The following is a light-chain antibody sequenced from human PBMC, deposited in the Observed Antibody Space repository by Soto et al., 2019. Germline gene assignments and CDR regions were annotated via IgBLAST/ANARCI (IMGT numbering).Light chain of an antibody. Sequence: SYELTPQASVSVAPGQPAMITCGGINIGSKSVHWYQQKPGQAPVLVVYDDNDRPSGIPERFSGSNSGNTATLTISGLRSEDEGDYHCAAWDESLSGSYVFGTGTKVTVL. CDR2: DDN. CDR3: AAWDESLSGSYV. J-gene: IGLJ1*01. V-gene: IGLV3-21*02. CDR1: NIGSKS.